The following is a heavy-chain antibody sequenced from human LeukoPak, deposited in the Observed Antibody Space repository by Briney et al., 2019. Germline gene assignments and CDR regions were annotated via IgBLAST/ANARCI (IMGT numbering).Heavy chain of an antibody. D-gene: IGHD5-12*01. Sequence: GGSLRLSCAASGFTFSSYSMNWVRQAPGKGLEWVSAISGSGGSTYYADSVKGRFTISRDNSKNTLYLQMNSLRAEDTAVYYCAKVRDIVATRPRNYYFDYWGQGTLVTVSS. CDR2: ISGSGGST. CDR3: AKVRDIVATRPRNYYFDY. J-gene: IGHJ4*02. V-gene: IGHV3-23*01. CDR1: GFTFSSYS.